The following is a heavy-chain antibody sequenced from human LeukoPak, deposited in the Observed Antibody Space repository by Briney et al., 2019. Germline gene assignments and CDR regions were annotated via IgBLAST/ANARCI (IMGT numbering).Heavy chain of an antibody. CDR3: ARDTYYYDSRGEVLAFDI. J-gene: IGHJ3*02. D-gene: IGHD3-22*01. CDR1: GFTFDDYG. Sequence: GGSLRLSCAASGFTFDDYGMSWVRQAPGKGLEWVSGINWNGGSTGYADSVKGRFTISRDNAKNSLYLQMNSLRAEDTAVYYCARDTYYYDSRGEVLAFDIWGQGTMVTVSS. CDR2: INWNGGST. V-gene: IGHV3-20*04.